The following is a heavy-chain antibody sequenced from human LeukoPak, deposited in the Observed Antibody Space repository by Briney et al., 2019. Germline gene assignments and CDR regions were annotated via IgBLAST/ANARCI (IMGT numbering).Heavy chain of an antibody. CDR1: GFTFSSYA. V-gene: IGHV3-30*04. J-gene: IGHJ4*02. CDR3: ARDPSITMIVVVIGHFDY. CDR2: ISYDGSNK. Sequence: GRSLRLSCAASGFTFSSYAMHWVRQAPGKGLEWVAVISYDGSNKYYADSVKGRFTISRDNSKNTLYLQMNSLRAEDTAVYYCARDPSITMIVVVIGHFDYWGQGTLVTVSS. D-gene: IGHD3-22*01.